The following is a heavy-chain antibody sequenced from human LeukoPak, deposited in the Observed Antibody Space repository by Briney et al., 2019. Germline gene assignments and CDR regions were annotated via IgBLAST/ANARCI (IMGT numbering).Heavy chain of an antibody. CDR1: GFTFSRYS. D-gene: IGHD4-17*01. Sequence: PGGSLRLSCAASGFTFSRYSMNWVRQAPGKGLEWVSSISSSSSSTYYADSVKGRFTISRDNAKNSLYLQMNSLRAEDTAVYYCARDVDYGFDYWGQGTLVTVSS. V-gene: IGHV3-21*01. CDR2: ISSSSSST. CDR3: ARDVDYGFDY. J-gene: IGHJ4*02.